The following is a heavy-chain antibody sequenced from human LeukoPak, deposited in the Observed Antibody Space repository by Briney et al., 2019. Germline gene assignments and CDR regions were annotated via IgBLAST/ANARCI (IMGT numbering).Heavy chain of an antibody. J-gene: IGHJ3*02. CDR2: ISAYNGNT. D-gene: IGHD1-1*01. CDR3: ARDREREWNDAFDI. V-gene: IGHV1-18*01. Sequence: ASVKVSCKASGYTFTSYGISWVRQAPGQGLEWMGWISAYNGNTNYAQKLQGRVTMTTDTSTSTAYMELRSLRSDDTAVYYCARDREREWNDAFDIWGQGTMVTVSS. CDR1: GYTFTSYG.